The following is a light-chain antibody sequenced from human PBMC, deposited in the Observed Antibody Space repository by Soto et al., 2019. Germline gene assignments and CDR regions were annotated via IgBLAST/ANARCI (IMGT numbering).Light chain of an antibody. CDR1: QSVSNK. V-gene: IGKV3-15*01. Sequence: EIVMTQSLGTLSVSPGERATLSCRASQSVSNKLAWYQQKPGQAPRLLVYGASTRAAGIPARFSGSGSGTEFTLTISSLQSEDFAFYCCQQYNNLLTFGGGTRVEIK. J-gene: IGKJ4*01. CDR2: GAS. CDR3: QQYNNLLT.